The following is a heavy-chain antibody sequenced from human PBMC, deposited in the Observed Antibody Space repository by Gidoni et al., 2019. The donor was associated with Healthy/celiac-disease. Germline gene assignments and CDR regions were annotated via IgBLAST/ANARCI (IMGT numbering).Heavy chain of an antibody. CDR3: ARDPRIAVAGTPRKLHPIVD. Sequence: QVQLVQSGAEVKKPGASVKVSCKASGYTFTSYGISWVRQAPGQGLEWMGWISAYNGNTNYAQKLQGRVTMTTDTSTSTAYMELRSLRSDDTAVYYCARDPRIAVAGTPRKLHPIVDWGQGTLVTVSS. J-gene: IGHJ4*02. V-gene: IGHV1-18*01. D-gene: IGHD6-19*01. CDR2: ISAYNGNT. CDR1: GYTFTSYG.